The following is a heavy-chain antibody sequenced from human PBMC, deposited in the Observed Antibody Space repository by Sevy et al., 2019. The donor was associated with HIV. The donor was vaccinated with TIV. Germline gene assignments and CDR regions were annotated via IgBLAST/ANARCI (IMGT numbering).Heavy chain of an antibody. J-gene: IGHJ3*01. CDR2: ISSSSSYI. D-gene: IGHD3-10*01. V-gene: IGHV3-21*01. CDR3: GGRYYGSGGAFDF. CDR1: GFTFSSYS. Sequence: GGSLRLSCAASGFTFSSYSMNWVRQAPGKGLEWVSSISSSSSYIYYADSVKGRFTISRDNAKNSLYLQMNSLRAEDTALYYCGGRYYGSGGAFDFWGQGTMVTVSS.